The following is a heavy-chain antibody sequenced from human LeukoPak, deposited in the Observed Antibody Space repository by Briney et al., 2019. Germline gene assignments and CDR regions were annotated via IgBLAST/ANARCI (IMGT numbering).Heavy chain of an antibody. CDR2: IYNSGSA. Sequence: PSETLSLTCTVSGGSISSYYWSWIRQSPGKGLEWIGYIYNSGSANYNPSLKSRVTISVDTSKNQFSLKLSSVAAADTAVYYCARRRPYTYYFDYWGQGTLVTVSS. J-gene: IGHJ4*02. CDR1: GGSISSYY. CDR3: ARRRPYTYYFDY. D-gene: IGHD2-2*02. V-gene: IGHV4-59*08.